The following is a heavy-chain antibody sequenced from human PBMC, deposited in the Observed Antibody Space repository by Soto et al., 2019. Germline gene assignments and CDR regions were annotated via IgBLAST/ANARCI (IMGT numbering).Heavy chain of an antibody. D-gene: IGHD2-2*01. CDR1: GFTLSGYP. CDR3: ARDGSANWYFDWYFDL. V-gene: IGHV3-30*04. Sequence: QVQLVESGGGVVQGGGSLRLSCAASGFTLSGYPMHWVRQAPGKGLEWVAISANDARSEHYADSVKGRFTISRDNSENTPYLQMTRLRAEDTALYYCARDGSANWYFDWYFDLWGRGTVVTVSS. CDR2: SANDARSE. J-gene: IGHJ2*01.